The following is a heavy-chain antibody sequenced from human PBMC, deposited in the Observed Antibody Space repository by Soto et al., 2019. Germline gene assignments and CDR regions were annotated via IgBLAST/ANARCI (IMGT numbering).Heavy chain of an antibody. CDR2: ISSSSSTI. J-gene: IGHJ6*02. Sequence: LRLSCAASGFTFSSYSMNWVRQAPGKGLEWVSYISSSSSTIYYADSVKGRFTISRDNAKNSLYLQMNSLRDEDTAVYYCARIPRRDGYNLYGMDVWGQGTTVTVSS. D-gene: IGHD5-12*01. CDR3: ARIPRRDGYNLYGMDV. CDR1: GFTFSSYS. V-gene: IGHV3-48*02.